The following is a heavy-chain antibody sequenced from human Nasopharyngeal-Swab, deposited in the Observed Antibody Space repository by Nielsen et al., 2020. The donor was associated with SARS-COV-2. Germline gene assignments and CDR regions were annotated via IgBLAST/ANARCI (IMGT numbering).Heavy chain of an antibody. CDR2: INTNTGNP. J-gene: IGHJ5*02. Sequence: WVRQAPRQGLEWMGWINTNTGNPTYAQGFTGRFVFSLDTSVSTAYLQISSLKAEDTAVYYCAVHVAGDRPPFDPWGQGTLVTVSS. D-gene: IGHD6-19*01. V-gene: IGHV7-4-1*02. CDR3: AVHVAGDRPPFDP.